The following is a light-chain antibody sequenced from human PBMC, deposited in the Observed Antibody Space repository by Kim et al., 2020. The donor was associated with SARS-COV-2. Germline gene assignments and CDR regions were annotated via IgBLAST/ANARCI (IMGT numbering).Light chain of an antibody. CDR3: QVWDSSSDHRV. J-gene: IGLJ3*02. CDR1: NIGSKS. Sequence: YELTQPPSVSVAPGKTARITCGGNNIGSKSVHWYQQKPGQAPVLVIYYDSDRPSGIPERFSGSNSGNTATLTISRVEAGDEADYYCQVWDSSSDHRVFGGGTQLTVL. V-gene: IGLV3-21*04. CDR2: YDS.